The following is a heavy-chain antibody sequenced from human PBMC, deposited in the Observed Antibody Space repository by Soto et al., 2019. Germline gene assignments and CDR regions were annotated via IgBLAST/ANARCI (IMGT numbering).Heavy chain of an antibody. CDR1: GFSLTTSGMD. V-gene: IGHV2-5*02. CDR2: IYWDDDK. D-gene: IGHD7-27*01. CDR3: AHPYWGSSEY. Sequence: QITLKESGPTLVTPTQTLTLTCTFSGFSLTTSGMDVGWIRQSPGKALEWLALIYWDDDKRYSPSLKTRLTTTKDTSKHQVVLTMTNMDPVDTATYYCAHPYWGSSEYWGQGTLVTVSS. J-gene: IGHJ4*02.